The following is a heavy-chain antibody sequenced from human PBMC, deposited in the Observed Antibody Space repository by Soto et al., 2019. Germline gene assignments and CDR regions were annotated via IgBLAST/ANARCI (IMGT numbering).Heavy chain of an antibody. Sequence: GGSLXLSCAASGFXFSSYGMHWVRQAPGKGLEWVAVIWYDGSNKYYADSVKGRFTISRDNSKNTLYLQMNSLRAEDTAVYYCARGLEYSSGWYIDYWGQGTLVTVSS. CDR3: ARGLEYSSGWYIDY. CDR2: IWYDGSNK. CDR1: GFXFSSYG. J-gene: IGHJ4*02. V-gene: IGHV3-33*01. D-gene: IGHD6-19*01.